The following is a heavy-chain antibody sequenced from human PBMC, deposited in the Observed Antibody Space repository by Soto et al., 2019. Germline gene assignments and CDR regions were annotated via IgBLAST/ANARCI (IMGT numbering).Heavy chain of an antibody. J-gene: IGHJ4*02. V-gene: IGHV1-69*01. CDR1: GGTFSSYY. D-gene: IGHD6-13*01. CDR3: ARDSGAKLSSS. CDR2: ISPSFGTP. Sequence: QVQLVQSGAEVKKPGSSVKVSCKASGGTFSSYYITWVRQAPGQGLEWMGGISPSFGTPNYARKFQGRVTITADESTSTAYMELSSLTSEDTAVYYCARDSGAKLSSSWGQGTLVTVSS.